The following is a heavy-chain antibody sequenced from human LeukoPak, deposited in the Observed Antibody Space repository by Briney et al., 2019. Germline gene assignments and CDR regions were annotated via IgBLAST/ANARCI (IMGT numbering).Heavy chain of an antibody. J-gene: IGHJ4*02. CDR1: GGPFSSCGYS. V-gene: IGHV4-30-2*01. Sequence: QTLSFTCAVSGGPFSSCGYSWTWIRQPRGRGREWIGYSYGSGTYYGHSLKSRVTISVDRSKTQLPLQLTSVTAADTAVYYCARGLPGTGGYYFDYWGQGTMVTV. CDR2: SYGSGT. CDR3: ARGLPGTGGYYFDY. D-gene: IGHD6-13*01.